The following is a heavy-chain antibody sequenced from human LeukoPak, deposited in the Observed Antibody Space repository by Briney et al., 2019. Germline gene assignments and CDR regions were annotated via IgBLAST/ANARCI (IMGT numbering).Heavy chain of an antibody. CDR2: ISGNGGST. CDR1: GFIFSNYA. D-gene: IGHD6-6*01. CDR3: AKLVTGRPSGYMDV. J-gene: IGHJ6*03. Sequence: GGSLRLSCAASGFIFSNYAMSWVRQAPGKGPEWVSGISGNGGSTSYADSVKGRFTISRDNSKNTLYVQMNSLRAGDTAVYYCAKLVTGRPSGYMDVWGKGTTVTVSS. V-gene: IGHV3-23*01.